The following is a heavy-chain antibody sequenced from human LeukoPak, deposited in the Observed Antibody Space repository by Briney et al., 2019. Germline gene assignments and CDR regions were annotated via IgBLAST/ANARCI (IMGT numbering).Heavy chain of an antibody. J-gene: IGHJ4*02. CDR3: TRDAFGGVIAPYFHD. D-gene: IGHD3-16*02. V-gene: IGHV3-20*04. Sequence: PGGSLRLSCVASGFTFDDSDLSWVRQVPGKGLEWVCGLNWNGDKTGHADSVKGRFIISRDNAKNSLYLQMNSLRAEDTALYYCTRDAFGGVIAPYFHDWGQGTRVTVSS. CDR1: GFTFDDSD. CDR2: LNWNGDKT.